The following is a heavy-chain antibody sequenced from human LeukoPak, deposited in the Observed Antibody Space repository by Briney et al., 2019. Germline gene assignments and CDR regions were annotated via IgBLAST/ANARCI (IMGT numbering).Heavy chain of an antibody. D-gene: IGHD4-17*01. V-gene: IGHV3-66*01. CDR1: GFSVNGNY. CDR3: AGGDYPLSY. J-gene: IGHJ4*02. Sequence: GGSLRLPCAASGFSVNGNYWHWVRQAPGKAPQWISIIYNDRKTRYADSVRGRFTFSRDNSKNTLYLQMDSLRAEDTAVYYCAGGDYPLSYWGQGSLVTVSS. CDR2: IYNDRKT.